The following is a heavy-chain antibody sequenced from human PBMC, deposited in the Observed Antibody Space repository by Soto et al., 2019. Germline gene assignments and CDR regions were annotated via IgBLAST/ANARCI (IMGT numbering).Heavy chain of an antibody. V-gene: IGHV3-33*01. J-gene: IGHJ4*02. CDR2: IWYDGSNK. CDR1: GFTFSSYG. D-gene: IGHD3-10*01. CDR3: ARDIVPLPMVRGVTFDY. Sequence: QVQLVESGGGVVQPGRSLRLSCAASGFTFSSYGMHWVRQAPGKGLEWVAVIWYDGSNKYYADSVKRRFTISRDNSTNTRYLQMNSLSVEDTAVYYCARDIVPLPMVRGVTFDYLGQGTLVTVCS.